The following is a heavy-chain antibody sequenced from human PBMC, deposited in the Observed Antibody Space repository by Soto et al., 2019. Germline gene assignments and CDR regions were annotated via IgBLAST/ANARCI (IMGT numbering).Heavy chain of an antibody. Sequence: QVQLVQSGAEVKKPGSSVKVSCKASGGTFSSYAISWVRQAPGQGLEWMGGIIPIFGTANYAQKFQGRVKVTADESTSTAYMELSSLRSEDTAVYYCARALFTMVRGVTTGAFDIWGQGTMVTVSS. J-gene: IGHJ3*02. CDR1: GGTFSSYA. D-gene: IGHD3-10*01. V-gene: IGHV1-69*01. CDR2: IIPIFGTA. CDR3: ARALFTMVRGVTTGAFDI.